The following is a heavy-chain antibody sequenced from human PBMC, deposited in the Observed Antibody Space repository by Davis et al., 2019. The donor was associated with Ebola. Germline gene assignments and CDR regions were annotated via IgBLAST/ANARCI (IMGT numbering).Heavy chain of an antibody. J-gene: IGHJ6*02. CDR2: MNPNSGNT. CDR3: ARARTPTYYDFWSGYRSPTLYYYYGMDV. V-gene: IGHV1-8*01. D-gene: IGHD3-3*01. CDR1: GYTFTSYD. Sequence: ASVKVSCKASGYTFTSYDINWVRQATGQGLEWMGWMNPNSGNTGYAQKFQGRVTMTRNTSISTAYMELSSLRSEDTDVYYCARARTPTYYDFWSGYRSPTLYYYYGMDVWGQGTTVTVSS.